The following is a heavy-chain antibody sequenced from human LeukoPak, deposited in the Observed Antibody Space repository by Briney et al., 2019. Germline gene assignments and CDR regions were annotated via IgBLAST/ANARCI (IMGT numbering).Heavy chain of an antibody. D-gene: IGHD6-13*01. CDR1: LGSLSSGDLY. CDR2: IYFSGSN. J-gene: IGHJ3*02. V-gene: IGHV4-30-4*01. CDR3: ARDEGGSSSWYLVRAFDI. Sequence: PPEGLSLTCILCLGSLSSGDLYWRWIRQPAGKGREWIGYIYFSGSNYYQPSFKSESTLPVDTSKNQFSLKLSPVTAADTAVYYCARDEGGSSSWYLVRAFDIWGQGTMVTVSS.